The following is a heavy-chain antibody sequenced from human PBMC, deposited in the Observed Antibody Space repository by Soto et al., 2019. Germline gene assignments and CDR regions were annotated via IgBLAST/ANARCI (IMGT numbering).Heavy chain of an antibody. V-gene: IGHV4-31*03. CDR2: IYHSGTT. Sequence: QVQLQESGPGLVKPSQTLSLTCTVSGGSISSGGYYWSWIRQHPGKGLEWIGYIYHSGTTYYNPSRKSRVTIXGXPXXNQFSLKLTTVTAEDTAGYFCARVRGNPLLGLFPPWRQRTLVTVAS. CDR1: GGSISSGGYY. CDR3: ARVRGNPLLGLFPP. D-gene: IGHD2-2*01. J-gene: IGHJ5*02.